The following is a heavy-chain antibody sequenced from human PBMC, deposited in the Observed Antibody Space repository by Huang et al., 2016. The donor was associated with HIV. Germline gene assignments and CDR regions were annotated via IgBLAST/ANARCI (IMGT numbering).Heavy chain of an antibody. CDR3: ARDSHFFGSGTFYNPLDS. CDR2: SSPKKGNT. Sequence: QVHLVQSGAEVAKPGASVKVSCKASGYSFTDYGISWVGQGPGQGLEWMGVSSPKKGNTNYAKGFQGRVTVTTDTAASTVDMELRSLRSDDSAVYYCARDSHFFGSGTFYNPLDSWGQGTLFSVSS. J-gene: IGHJ4*02. V-gene: IGHV1-18*04. CDR1: GYSFTDYG. D-gene: IGHD3-10*01.